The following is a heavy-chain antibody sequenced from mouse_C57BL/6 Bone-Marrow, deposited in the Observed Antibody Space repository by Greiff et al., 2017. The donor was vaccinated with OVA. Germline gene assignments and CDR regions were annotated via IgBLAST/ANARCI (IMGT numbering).Heavy chain of an antibody. CDR3: ARGDLYGNYFDY. D-gene: IGHD1-1*02. J-gene: IGHJ2*01. V-gene: IGHV1-52*01. Sequence: QVQLQQPGAELVRPGSSVKLSCKASGYTFTSYWMHWVKQRPIQGLEWIGNIDPSDSETHYNQKFKDKATLTVDKSSITAYMQLSSLTSEDSAVYYCARGDLYGNYFDYWGQGTTLTVSS. CDR1: GYTFTSYW. CDR2: IDPSDSET.